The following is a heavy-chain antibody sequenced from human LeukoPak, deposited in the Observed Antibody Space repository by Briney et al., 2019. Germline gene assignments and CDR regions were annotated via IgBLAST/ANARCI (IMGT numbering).Heavy chain of an antibody. D-gene: IGHD2-2*01. V-gene: IGHV1-2*04. CDR2: INPNSGGT. Sequence: GASVKVSCKASGYTFTGYYMHWVRQAPGQGLEWMGWINPNSGGTNYAQKFQGWVTMTRDTSISTAYMEPSRLRSDDTAVYYCARGVLPAAMRGVGDAFDIWGQGTMVTVSS. CDR1: GYTFTGYY. CDR3: ARGVLPAAMRGVGDAFDI. J-gene: IGHJ3*02.